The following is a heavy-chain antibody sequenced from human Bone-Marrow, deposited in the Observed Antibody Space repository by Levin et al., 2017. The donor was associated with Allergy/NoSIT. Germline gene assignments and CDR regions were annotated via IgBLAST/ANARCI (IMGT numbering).Heavy chain of an antibody. CDR3: ARGADCGSSTCSSDACNM. CDR2: IWYDASNQ. CDR1: GFTFKNYG. D-gene: IGHD6-6*01. J-gene: IGHJ3*02. Sequence: GESLKISCGASGFTFKNYGMHWVRQAPGKGLEWVAVIWYDASNQYYADSVKGRFTISRDNSKNRLFLQMKSLRAEDTALYYCARGADCGSSTCSSDACNMWGQGTMVTVSS. V-gene: IGHV3-33*01.